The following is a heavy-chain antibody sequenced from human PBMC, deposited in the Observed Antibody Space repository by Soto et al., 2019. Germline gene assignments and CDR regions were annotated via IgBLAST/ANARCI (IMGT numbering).Heavy chain of an antibody. V-gene: IGHV2-26*01. CDR2: IFSNDAK. Sequence: QVTFKESGPVLVQPTETLTLTCTVSGFSLSNARMSVSWIRQPPGKALEWLAHIFSNDAKSYSASLKNRLTISKDTSKSQVVLTMTKMDPVDTATYYCARIRGWGWLGPNDYWGQGTLVTVSS. J-gene: IGHJ4*02. CDR1: GFSLSNARMS. CDR3: ARIRGWGWLGPNDY. D-gene: IGHD3-10*01.